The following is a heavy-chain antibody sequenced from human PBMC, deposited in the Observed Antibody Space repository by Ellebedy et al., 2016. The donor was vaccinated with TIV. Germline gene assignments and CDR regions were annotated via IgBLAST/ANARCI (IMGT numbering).Heavy chain of an antibody. J-gene: IGHJ6*02. CDR2: ISAYNGNT. CDR1: GCTFTSYG. Sequence: AASVKVSCKASGCTFTSYGISWARQAPGQGLEWMGWISAYNGNTNYAQKFQGRVTMTTDTSTDTGYMELRSLRSDDTAVYYCARYSGSGTYYRNGMDVWGQGTTVTVSS. D-gene: IGHD3-10*01. V-gene: IGHV1-18*01. CDR3: ARYSGSGTYYRNGMDV.